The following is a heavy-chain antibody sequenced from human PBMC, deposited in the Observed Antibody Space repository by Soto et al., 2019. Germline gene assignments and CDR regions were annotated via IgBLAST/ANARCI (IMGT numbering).Heavy chain of an antibody. Sequence: QVQLVESGGGVVQPGRSLRLSCAASGFTFSSYGMHWVRQAPGKGLEWVAVISYDGSNKYYADSVKGRFTISRDNSKNTLYLQMNSLRAEDTAVYYCARTYYYDRSGYYYWGQGTLVTVSS. D-gene: IGHD3-22*01. CDR2: ISYDGSNK. J-gene: IGHJ4*02. V-gene: IGHV3-30*03. CDR3: ARTYYYDRSGYYY. CDR1: GFTFSSYG.